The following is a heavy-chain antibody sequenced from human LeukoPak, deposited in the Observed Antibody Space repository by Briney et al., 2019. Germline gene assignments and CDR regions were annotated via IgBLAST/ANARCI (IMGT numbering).Heavy chain of an antibody. J-gene: IGHJ4*02. CDR2: IDWDDDK. D-gene: IGHD3-22*01. V-gene: IGHV2-70*11. Sequence: SGPTLVNPTQTLTLTCTFSVFSLSTSGMCVSWIRQPPGKALEWLARIDWDDDKYYNTSLRTRLTISKDTSKNQVVLTMTNMDPVDTATYYCARVSRGNYGMYYFDYWGQGTLVTVST. CDR3: ARVSRGNYGMYYFDY. CDR1: VFSLSTSGMC.